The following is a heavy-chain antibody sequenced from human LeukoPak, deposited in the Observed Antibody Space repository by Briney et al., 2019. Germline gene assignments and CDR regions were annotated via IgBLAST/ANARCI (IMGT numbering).Heavy chain of an antibody. D-gene: IGHD6-6*01. CDR2: IGGSGADT. V-gene: IGHV3-11*03. CDR1: GFIFSDYY. CDR3: AKTLVASPGNTGGP. J-gene: IGHJ5*02. Sequence: PGGSLRVSCVASGFIFSDYYMSWFRQAPGKGLEWLSYIGGSGADTNYADSVKGRFTTSRDNAKSSLYLQMNSLRAEDTAVYYCAKTLVASPGNTGGPWAQGTLVTVSS.